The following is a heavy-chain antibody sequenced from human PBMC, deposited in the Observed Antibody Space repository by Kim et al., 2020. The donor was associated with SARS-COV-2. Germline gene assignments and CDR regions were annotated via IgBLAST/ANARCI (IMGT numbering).Heavy chain of an antibody. CDR3: ARVYVRVHNWFDP. V-gene: IGHV4-31*03. D-gene: IGHD3-10*01. Sequence: SETLSLTCSVSGGSISSGGYFWTWIRQHPGKGLEWIGYISDSGSTYYNPSLKSRLTFSIDTSGNQFALKLNSVTAEDTAIYYCARVYVRVHNWFDPWGQG. CDR1: GGSISSGGYF. CDR2: ISDSGST. J-gene: IGHJ5*02.